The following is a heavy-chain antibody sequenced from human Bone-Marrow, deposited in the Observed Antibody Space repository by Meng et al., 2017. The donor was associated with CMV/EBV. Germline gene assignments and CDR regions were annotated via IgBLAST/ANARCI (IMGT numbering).Heavy chain of an antibody. CDR3: ASTNYDFWSGYLYYYYGMEV. CDR2: IYSGAST. V-gene: IGHV3-66*02. Sequence: GESLKISCAASGFTVSSNYMSWVRQAPGKGLEWVSVIYSGASTYYADSVKGRFTISRDNSKNTLYLQMNILIAEDTAVYYCASTNYDFWSGYLYYYYGMEVWGQGTTVTVSS. J-gene: IGHJ6*02. CDR1: GFTVSSNY. D-gene: IGHD3-3*01.